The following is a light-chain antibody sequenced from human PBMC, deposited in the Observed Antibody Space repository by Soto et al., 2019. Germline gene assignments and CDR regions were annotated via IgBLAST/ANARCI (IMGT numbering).Light chain of an antibody. CDR2: EVT. CDR3: RSYAGSNNFV. J-gene: IGLJ1*01. V-gene: IGLV2-8*01. CDR1: SSDVGYYDY. Sequence: QSALTQPPSASGFPGQSVTISCTGTSSDVGYYDYVSWYQQHPGKAPKLVIYEVTKRPSGVPDRVSASKSGNTASLTVSGLRAEDDADYYCRSYAGSNNFVFGSGTKLTVL.